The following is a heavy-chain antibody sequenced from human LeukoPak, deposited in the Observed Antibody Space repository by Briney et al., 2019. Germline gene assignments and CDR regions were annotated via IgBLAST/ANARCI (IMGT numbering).Heavy chain of an antibody. V-gene: IGHV3-23*01. J-gene: IGHJ4*02. CDR3: AKQLGYCSDGSCYFPY. Sequence: GGSLRLSCAASGFTFSSSAMSWVRQAPGKGLEWVSAISNNGGYTYYADAVQGRFTISRDNSKSTLCLQMNSLRAEDTAVYYCAKQLGYCSDGSCYFPYWGQGTLVTVSS. CDR1: GFTFSSSA. D-gene: IGHD2-15*01. CDR2: ISNNGGYT.